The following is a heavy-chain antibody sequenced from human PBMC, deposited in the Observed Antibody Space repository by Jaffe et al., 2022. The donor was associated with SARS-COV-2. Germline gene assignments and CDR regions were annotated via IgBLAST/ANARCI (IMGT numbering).Heavy chain of an antibody. CDR2: IYYSGST. V-gene: IGHV4-39*01. Sequence: QLQLQESGPGLVKPSETLSLTCTVSGGSISSSSYYWGWIRQPPGKGLEWIGSIYYSGSTYYNPSLKSRVTISVDTSKNQFSLKLSSVTAADTAVYYCARTDLTRDAFDIWGQGTMVTVSS. CDR3: ARTDLTRDAFDI. J-gene: IGHJ3*02. CDR1: GGSISSSSYY.